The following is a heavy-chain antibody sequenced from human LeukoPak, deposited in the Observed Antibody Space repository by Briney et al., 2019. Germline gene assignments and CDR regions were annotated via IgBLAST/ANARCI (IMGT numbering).Heavy chain of an antibody. CDR1: GGSISSSSYY. CDR2: IYYSGST. D-gene: IGHD2-15*01. V-gene: IGHV4-39*07. CDR3: ARGGGYCSGGKCGLWY. Sequence: PSETLSLTCTVSGGSISSSSYYWGWIRQPPGKGLEWIGSIYYSGSTYYNPSLKSRVTISVDTSKNQFSLKLSSVTAADTAVYYCARGGGYCSGGKCGLWYWGQGTLVTASS. J-gene: IGHJ4*02.